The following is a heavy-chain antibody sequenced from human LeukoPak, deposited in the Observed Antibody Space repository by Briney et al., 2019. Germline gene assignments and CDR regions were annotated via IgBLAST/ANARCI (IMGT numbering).Heavy chain of an antibody. CDR1: GVTLSSYD. V-gene: IGHV3-23*01. J-gene: IGHJ3*02. D-gene: IGHD3-22*01. CDR2: ISSSGSGGNT. Sequence: GGSLTLTCTASGVTLSSYDMSWARQAPGKGLEWVSGISSSGSGGNTYYAGSVKGRFIISRDISKTTLYLQMNSLRAENSALIYCARGGRGSAAVVAPRSFDIWGQGTMVTVSS. CDR3: ARGGRGSAAVVAPRSFDI.